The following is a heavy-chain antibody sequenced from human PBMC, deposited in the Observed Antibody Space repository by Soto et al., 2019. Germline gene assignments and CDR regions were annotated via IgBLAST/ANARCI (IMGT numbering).Heavy chain of an antibody. J-gene: IGHJ4*02. CDR3: VRAFDVSSYGYVY. CDR2: ITTSSGAM. Sequence: GGSLRLSCAASGFTFSDYNMNWVRQAPGRGLEWVSHITTSSGAMYYADSVRGRFTISRDNAKNSLYLQMNSLRDDDTAVYYCVRAFDVSSYGYVYWGPGTLVTVSS. D-gene: IGHD5-18*01. V-gene: IGHV3-48*02. CDR1: GFTFSDYN.